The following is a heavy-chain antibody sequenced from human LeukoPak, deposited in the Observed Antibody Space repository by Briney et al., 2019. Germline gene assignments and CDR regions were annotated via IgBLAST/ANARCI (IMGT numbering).Heavy chain of an antibody. CDR3: ARAFSTVGSFDP. CDR1: GGSFSGYY. V-gene: IGHV4-34*01. Sequence: SETLSLTCAVYGGSFSGYYWSWIRQPPGKGLEWIGEINHSGSTNYNPSLKSRVTISVDTSKNQFSLKLSSVTAADTAVYFCARAFSTVGSFDPWGQGTLVTVSS. J-gene: IGHJ5*02. D-gene: IGHD4-23*01. CDR2: INHSGST.